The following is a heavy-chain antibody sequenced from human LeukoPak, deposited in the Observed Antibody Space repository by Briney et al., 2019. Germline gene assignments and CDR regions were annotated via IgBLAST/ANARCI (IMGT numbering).Heavy chain of an antibody. D-gene: IGHD3-10*01. V-gene: IGHV3-30-3*01. J-gene: IGHJ4*02. CDR3: AREGYYGSGSPPSLYFDY. CDR2: TSSDLNVK. CDR1: AFTFRNYV. Sequence: GGSLRLSGAASAFTFRNYVIDWVRQAPGKGLEWVAVTSSDLNVKLYADSVKGRFTIYRDNSRSTLYLQMNSLRPEDTAIYYCAREGYYGSGSPPSLYFDYWGQGTLVTVSS.